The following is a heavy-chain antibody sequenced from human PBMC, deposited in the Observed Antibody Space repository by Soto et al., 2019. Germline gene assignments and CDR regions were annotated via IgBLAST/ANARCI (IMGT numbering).Heavy chain of an antibody. J-gene: IGHJ4*02. V-gene: IGHV1-3*01. CDR3: ARDDRTISGAVTLDY. Sequence: QVQLVQSGPEVKRPGASVRISCRTAGYSFKNYAIHWVRQAPGKKLEWMGWSNEGSGNTRYSQKFQGRMSSARDTSASTSYLDLRSLTSEDTAIYFCARDDRTISGAVTLDYWGPGTLVTVSS. D-gene: IGHD3-3*02. CDR2: SNEGSGNT. CDR1: GYSFKNYA.